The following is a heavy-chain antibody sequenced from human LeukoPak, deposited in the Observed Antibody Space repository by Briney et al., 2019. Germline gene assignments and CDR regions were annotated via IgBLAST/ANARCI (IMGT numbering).Heavy chain of an antibody. D-gene: IGHD6-13*01. CDR1: GGSISSGSYY. Sequence: SETLSLTCTVSGGSISSGSYYWSWIRQPPGKGLEWIGSIYYSGSTYYNPSLKSRVTISVDTSKNQFSLKLSSVTAADTAVYYCARGGSYSSSWYVDYWGQGTLVTVSS. J-gene: IGHJ4*02. V-gene: IGHV4-39*01. CDR2: IYYSGST. CDR3: ARGGSYSSSWYVDY.